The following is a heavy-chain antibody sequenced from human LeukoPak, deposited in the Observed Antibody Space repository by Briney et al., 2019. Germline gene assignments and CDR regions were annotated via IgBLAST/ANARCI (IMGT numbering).Heavy chain of an antibody. Sequence: PGGSLRLSCAASGFTFSGYAMSWVRQAPGKGLEWVSAISGSGGSTYYADSVKGRFTISRDNSKNTLYLQMNSLRAEDTAVYYCAKGDILTGYYSYWGQGTLVTVSS. CDR3: AKGDILTGYYSY. D-gene: IGHD3-9*01. J-gene: IGHJ4*02. V-gene: IGHV3-23*01. CDR2: ISGSGGST. CDR1: GFTFSGYA.